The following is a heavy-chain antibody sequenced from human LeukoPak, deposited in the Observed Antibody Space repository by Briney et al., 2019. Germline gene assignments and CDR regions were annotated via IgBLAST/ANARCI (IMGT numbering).Heavy chain of an antibody. J-gene: IGHJ4*02. CDR3: ARGSGWFLY. V-gene: IGHV3-7*04. Sequence: PGGSLRLSCAASGFTFGYHWMTSVRQAPGKGPGWVATIKEDGSEKHYVDSVKGRFTISRDNAKSSLYLQMNSLRAEDMALYYCARGSGWFLYWGQGTLVTVSS. D-gene: IGHD6-19*01. CDR1: GFTFGYHW. CDR2: IKEDGSEK.